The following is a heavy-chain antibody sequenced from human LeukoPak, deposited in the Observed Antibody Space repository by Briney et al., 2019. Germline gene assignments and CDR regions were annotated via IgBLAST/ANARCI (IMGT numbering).Heavy chain of an antibody. CDR2: IKQDGSEK. Sequence: PGGSLRLSCAASGFTFSSYWMCWVRQAPGKGLEWVANIKQDGSEKYYVDSVKGRFTISRDNAKNSLYLQMNSLRVEDTAVYYCARDRSYGSGSLDIDYWGQGTLVTVSS. J-gene: IGHJ4*02. CDR1: GFTFSSYW. V-gene: IGHV3-7*01. CDR3: ARDRSYGSGSLDIDY. D-gene: IGHD3-10*01.